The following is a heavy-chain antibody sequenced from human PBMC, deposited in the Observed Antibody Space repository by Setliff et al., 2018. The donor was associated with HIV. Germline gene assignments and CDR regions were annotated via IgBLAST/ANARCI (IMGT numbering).Heavy chain of an antibody. V-gene: IGHV4-59*11. D-gene: IGHD6-13*01. CDR1: GGSISGHY. J-gene: IGHJ4*02. CDR2: IYYSGST. CDR3: ARSGLAAASDY. Sequence: SETLSLTCIGSGGSISGHYWSWIRQPPGKGLEWIGSIYYSGSTNYNPSLKSRVTISVDTSKNQFSLKLNSVTAADTAVYFCARSGLAAASDYWGQGMLVTVSS.